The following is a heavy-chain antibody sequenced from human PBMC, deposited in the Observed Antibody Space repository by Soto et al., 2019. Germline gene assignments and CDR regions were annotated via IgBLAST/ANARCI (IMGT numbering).Heavy chain of an antibody. CDR1: GYTFTSYG. J-gene: IGHJ4*02. D-gene: IGHD3-22*01. CDR2: ISAYNGNT. Sequence: ALVKVSCKASGYTFTSYGISWVRQAPGQGLEWMGWISAYNGNTNYAQKLQGRVTMTTDTSTSTAYMELRSLRSDDTAVYYCARGWDASYYYDSSGYYPPGYWGQGTLVTVSS. CDR3: ARGWDASYYYDSSGYYPPGY. V-gene: IGHV1-18*01.